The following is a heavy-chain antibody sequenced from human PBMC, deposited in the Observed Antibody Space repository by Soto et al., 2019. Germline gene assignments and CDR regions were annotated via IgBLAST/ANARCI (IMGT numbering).Heavy chain of an antibody. CDR3: ARVTSMVRGVIDNWFDP. J-gene: IGHJ5*02. V-gene: IGHV1-69*01. D-gene: IGHD3-10*01. Sequence: QLPLLQSGAEVKKPGSSVTVSCKASGGTFSSYAIHWVRQAPGQGLEWRGGIIPMYGPAKYAQRFQGRVTITADESTTTVYMELTSLTSQDTAVYYCARVTSMVRGVIDNWFDPWGHGTLVTVSS. CDR1: GGTFSSYA. CDR2: IIPMYGPA.